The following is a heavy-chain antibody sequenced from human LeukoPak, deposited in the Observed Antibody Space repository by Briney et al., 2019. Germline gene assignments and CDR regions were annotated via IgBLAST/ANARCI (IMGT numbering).Heavy chain of an antibody. CDR1: GFTFSSYS. CDR2: ISSSSSYI. D-gene: IGHD3-22*01. Sequence: KPGGSLRLSCAASGFTFSSYSMNWVRQAPGKGLEWVSSISSSSSYIYYADSVKGRFTISRDNAKNSLYLQMNSLRAEDTAVYYCARVNVYSSGYYDAFDIWGQGTMVTVSS. CDR3: ARVNVYSSGYYDAFDI. V-gene: IGHV3-21*01. J-gene: IGHJ3*02.